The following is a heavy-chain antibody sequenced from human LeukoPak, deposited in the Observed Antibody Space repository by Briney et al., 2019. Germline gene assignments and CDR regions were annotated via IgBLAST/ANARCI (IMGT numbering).Heavy chain of an antibody. V-gene: IGHV3-9*01. CDR1: GFTFDDYA. CDR3: ARVVRRLYGSGSYYGTDHYYGMDV. CDR2: ISWNSGSI. J-gene: IGHJ6*02. D-gene: IGHD3-10*01. Sequence: GGSLRLSCAASGFTFDDYAMHWVRQAPGKGLEWVSGISWNSGSIGYADSVKGRFTISRDNAKNSLYLQMNSLRAEDTAVYYCARVVRRLYGSGSYYGTDHYYGMDVWGQGTTVTVSS.